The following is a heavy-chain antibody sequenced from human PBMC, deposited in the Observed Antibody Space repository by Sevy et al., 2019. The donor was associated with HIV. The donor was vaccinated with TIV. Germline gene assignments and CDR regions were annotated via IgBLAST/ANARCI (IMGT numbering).Heavy chain of an antibody. Sequence: SETLSLTCTVSGGSVSSGSYYWSWIRQPPGKGLECIGYIYYSGSTNYNPSLKSRVTISVDPSKNQFSLKLRSVTAADTAVYYCARESYDILPGSRGMDVWGQGTTVTVSS. CDR3: ARESYDILPGSRGMDV. CDR1: GGSVSSGSYY. J-gene: IGHJ6*02. CDR2: IYYSGST. D-gene: IGHD3-9*01. V-gene: IGHV4-61*01.